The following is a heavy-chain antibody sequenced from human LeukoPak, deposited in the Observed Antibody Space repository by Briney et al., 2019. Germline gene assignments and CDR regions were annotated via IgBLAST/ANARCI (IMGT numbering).Heavy chain of an antibody. D-gene: IGHD4-11*01. J-gene: IGHJ4*02. CDR2: ISSSSSYI. V-gene: IGHV3-21*01. CDR3: ARGVIESNYDHRLDY. Sequence: PGGSLRLSCAASGFTFSSYSMNWVRQAPGEGLEWVSSISSSSSYIYYADSVKGRFTISRDNAKNSLYLQMNSLRAEDTAVYYCARGVIESNYDHRLDYWGQGTLVTVSS. CDR1: GFTFSSYS.